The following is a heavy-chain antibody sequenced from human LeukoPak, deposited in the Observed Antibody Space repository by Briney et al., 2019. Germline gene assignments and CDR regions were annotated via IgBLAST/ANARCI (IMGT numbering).Heavy chain of an antibody. CDR1: GYTFTSYG. Sequence: ASVKVSCKASGYTFTSYGISWVRQAPGQGLEWMGWISAYNDNTNYSQKLQGRVTMTTDRSTSTAYMELRSLRSDDTAVYYCASDFVRYSSGYYYWGQGTLVTVSS. J-gene: IGHJ4*02. CDR2: ISAYNDNT. CDR3: ASDFVRYSSGYYY. V-gene: IGHV1-18*01. D-gene: IGHD3-22*01.